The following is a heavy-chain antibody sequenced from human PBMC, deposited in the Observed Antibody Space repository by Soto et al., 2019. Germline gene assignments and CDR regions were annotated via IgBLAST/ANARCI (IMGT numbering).Heavy chain of an antibody. CDR2: INHSGST. V-gene: IGHV4-34*01. CDR3: ARGDYGGNSDDY. D-gene: IGHD4-17*01. J-gene: IGHJ4*02. Sequence: QVQLQQWGAGLLKPSETLSLTCAVYGGSFSGYYWSWIRQPPGKGLEWIGEINHSGSTNHNPSLKRRVIISVDTSKNQYSLKLSSVTAADTAVYYCARGDYGGNSDDYWGRGTLVTVSS. CDR1: GGSFSGYY.